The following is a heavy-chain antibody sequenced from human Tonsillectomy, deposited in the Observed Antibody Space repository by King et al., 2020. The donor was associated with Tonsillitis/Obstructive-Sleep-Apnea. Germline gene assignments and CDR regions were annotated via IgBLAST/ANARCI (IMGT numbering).Heavy chain of an antibody. CDR3: AHRPLEDCSSTSCSLPFYFDY. V-gene: IGHV2-5*01. CDR2: LYCYDVK. D-gene: IGHD2-2*01. Sequence: TLKESGPTLVKPTQTLTRTFTFSGCSLSTSGVGWGWIRQPPRKALEWLSPLYCYDVKRYKPSLTSRRTITKDNPKNQVVLTMTNMDPVDTATYYCAHRPLEDCSSTSCSLPFYFDYWGQGTLVTVSS. J-gene: IGHJ4*02. CDR1: GCSLSTSGVG.